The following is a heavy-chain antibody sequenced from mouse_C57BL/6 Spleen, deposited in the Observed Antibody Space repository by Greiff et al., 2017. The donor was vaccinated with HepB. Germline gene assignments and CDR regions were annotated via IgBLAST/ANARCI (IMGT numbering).Heavy chain of an antibody. D-gene: IGHD2-10*01. Sequence: EVQRVESGGGLVQPKGSLKLSCAASGFSFNTYAMNWVRQAPGKGLEWVARIRSKSNNYATYYADSVKDRVTISRDDSESILYLQMNNLKTEDTAMYYCERQAYYGNYGVHAMDYWGQGTSVTVSS. CDR3: ERQAYYGNYGVHAMDY. CDR2: IRSKSNNYAT. CDR1: GFSFNTYA. J-gene: IGHJ4*01. V-gene: IGHV10-1*01.